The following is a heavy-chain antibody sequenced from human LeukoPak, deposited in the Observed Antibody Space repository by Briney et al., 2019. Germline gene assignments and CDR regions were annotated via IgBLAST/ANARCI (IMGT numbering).Heavy chain of an antibody. J-gene: IGHJ4*02. CDR3: KSGIVATIGDY. CDR1: GFTFSSYA. D-gene: IGHD5-12*01. Sequence: GGSLRLSCAASGFTFSSYAMSWVRQAPGKGLVWVSRINSDGSSTSYADSVKGRFTISRDNAKNTLYLQMNSLRAEDTAVYYCKSGIVATIGDYWGQGTLVTASS. V-gene: IGHV3-74*01. CDR2: INSDGSST.